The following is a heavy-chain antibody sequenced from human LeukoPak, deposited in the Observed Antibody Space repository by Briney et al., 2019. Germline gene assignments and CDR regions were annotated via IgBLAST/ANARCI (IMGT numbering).Heavy chain of an antibody. Sequence: TGGSLRLSCAASGFTFSRYSMSWVRQAPRKGLEWVSAISGSGGSTYYTDSVKGRFTISRDNSKNTQSLQMNSLRAEDTAVYYCAKDDDWGRYKHWGQGTLVTVSS. CDR2: ISGSGGST. D-gene: IGHD3-16*01. J-gene: IGHJ1*01. CDR1: GFTFSRYS. CDR3: AKDDDWGRYKH. V-gene: IGHV3-23*01.